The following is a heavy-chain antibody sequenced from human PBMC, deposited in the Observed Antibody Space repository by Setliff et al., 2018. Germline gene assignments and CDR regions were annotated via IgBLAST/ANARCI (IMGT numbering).Heavy chain of an antibody. J-gene: IGHJ4*02. CDR1: GFTFTNAW. CDR2: IKSKTDGGTT. D-gene: IGHD3-3*01. V-gene: IGHV3-15*05. Sequence: PGGSLRLSCAASGFTFTNAWMSWVRQAPGKGLEWVGRIKSKTDGGTTDYAAPVKGRFTISRDDSKNTLYLQMNSLRTEDAAVYYCARAYDFWSGYMGMDSWGQGTLVTVSS. CDR3: ARAYDFWSGYMGMDS.